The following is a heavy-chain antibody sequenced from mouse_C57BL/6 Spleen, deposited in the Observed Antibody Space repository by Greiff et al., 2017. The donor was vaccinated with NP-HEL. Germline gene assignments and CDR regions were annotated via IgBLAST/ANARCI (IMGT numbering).Heavy chain of an antibody. CDR2: IHPNSGST. D-gene: IGHD1-1*01. J-gene: IGHJ2*01. Sequence: VQLQQSGAELVKPGASVKLSCKASGYTFTSYWMHWVKQRPGQGLEWIGMIHPNSGSTNYNEKFKSKATLTVDKSSSTAYMQLSSLTSEDDAVYYCARGGNTTVVATDIDYWGQGTTLTVSS. V-gene: IGHV1-64*01. CDR3: ARGGNTTVVATDIDY. CDR1: GYTFTSYW.